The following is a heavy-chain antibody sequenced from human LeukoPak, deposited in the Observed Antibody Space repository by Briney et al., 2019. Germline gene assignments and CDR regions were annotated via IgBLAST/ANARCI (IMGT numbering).Heavy chain of an antibody. CDR3: ASWAPGGLEY. J-gene: IGHJ4*02. D-gene: IGHD1-26*01. Sequence: SETLSLTCAVYGGSFSGYYWSWIRQPPGQGLEWIGEINHSGSTNYNPSLKSRVTISVDTSKNQFSLKLSSVTAADTAVYYCASWAPGGLEYWGQGTLVTVSS. V-gene: IGHV4-34*01. CDR1: GGSFSGYY. CDR2: INHSGST.